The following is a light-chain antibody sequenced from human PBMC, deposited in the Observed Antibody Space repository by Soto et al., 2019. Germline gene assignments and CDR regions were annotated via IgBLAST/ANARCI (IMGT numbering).Light chain of an antibody. Sequence: DIQLTQSPSFLSASVGDRVTITCRASQVISSSLVWYQQKPGKAPKLLIYSASTLQGGAPSRFSGSGSGTEFTLTISSLQPEDFATYYCQQVNSFPLTFGGGTKVEI. J-gene: IGKJ4*01. CDR1: QVISSS. CDR2: SAS. CDR3: QQVNSFPLT. V-gene: IGKV1-9*01.